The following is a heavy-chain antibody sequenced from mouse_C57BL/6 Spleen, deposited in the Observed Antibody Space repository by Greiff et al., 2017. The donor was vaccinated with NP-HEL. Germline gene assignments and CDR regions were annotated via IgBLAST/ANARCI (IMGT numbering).Heavy chain of an antibody. CDR2: ILPGSGST. J-gene: IGHJ3*01. Sequence: VQLQQSGAELMKPGASVKLSCKATGYTFTGYWIEWVKQRPGHGLEWIGEILPGSGSTNYNEKFKGKATFTADTSSNTAYMQLSSLTTEDSAIYYCERRDYYGSSYGAWFAYWGQGTLVTVSA. D-gene: IGHD1-1*01. CDR3: ERRDYYGSSYGAWFAY. CDR1: GYTFTGYW. V-gene: IGHV1-9*01.